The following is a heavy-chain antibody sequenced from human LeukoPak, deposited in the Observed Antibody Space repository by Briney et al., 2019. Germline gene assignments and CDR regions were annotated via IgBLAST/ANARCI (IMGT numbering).Heavy chain of an antibody. Sequence: PGGSLRLSCAASGFTFRDYAMTWVRQAPGKGPEWVSTFTAGGNSTYYADSVKGRFIITRDNSKNTLYLQMNSLRAEDTAVYYCAKVLSKIYIYGPFVYWGQGSLVTVSS. CDR2: FTAGGNST. D-gene: IGHD5-18*01. V-gene: IGHV3-23*01. CDR3: AKVLSKIYIYGPFVY. CDR1: GFTFRDYA. J-gene: IGHJ4*02.